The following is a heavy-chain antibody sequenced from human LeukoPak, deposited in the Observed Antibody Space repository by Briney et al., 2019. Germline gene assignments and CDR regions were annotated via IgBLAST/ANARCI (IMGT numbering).Heavy chain of an antibody. Sequence: PGRSLRLSCAASGFTFSSYAMHWVRQAPGKGLEWAAVISYDGSNKYYADSVKGRFTISRDNSKNTLYLQMNSLRAEDTAVYYCARAAYSYGYGGFDPWGQGTLVTVSS. CDR1: GFTFSSYA. J-gene: IGHJ5*02. V-gene: IGHV3-30*04. CDR2: ISYDGSNK. CDR3: ARAAYSYGYGGFDP. D-gene: IGHD5-18*01.